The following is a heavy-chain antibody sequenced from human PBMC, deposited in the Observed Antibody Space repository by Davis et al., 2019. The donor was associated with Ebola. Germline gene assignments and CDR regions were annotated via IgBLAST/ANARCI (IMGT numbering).Heavy chain of an antibody. V-gene: IGHV3-9*01. Sequence: PGGSLRLSCVGSGFTFKDYGMHWVRQAPGKGLEWVSGISWKSGNLGYAAFVEGRFTISRDNARNSLYPQMNSLRPEDTALYYCAKGATQCNPNTCYMDWGQGTLVTVSS. CDR2: ISWKSGNL. J-gene: IGHJ4*02. D-gene: IGHD2-15*01. CDR3: AKGATQCNPNTCYMD. CDR1: GFTFKDYG.